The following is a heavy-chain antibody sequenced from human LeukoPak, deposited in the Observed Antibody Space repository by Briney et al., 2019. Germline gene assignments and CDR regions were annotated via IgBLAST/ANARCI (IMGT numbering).Heavy chain of an antibody. Sequence: QPGGSLRLSCAASGFTFSSYWMHWVRQAPGKGLVWVSRINSDGSSTSYADSVKGRFTISSDNAKNTLYLQMNSLRAEDTAVYYCARVPNYYDSSGGFDYWGQGTLVTVSS. CDR2: INSDGSST. CDR1: GFTFSSYW. V-gene: IGHV3-74*01. J-gene: IGHJ4*02. D-gene: IGHD3-22*01. CDR3: ARVPNYYDSSGGFDY.